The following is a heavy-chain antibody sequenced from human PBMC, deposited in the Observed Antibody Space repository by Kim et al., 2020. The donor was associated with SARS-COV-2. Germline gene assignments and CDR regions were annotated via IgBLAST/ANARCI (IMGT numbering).Heavy chain of an antibody. CDR1: GGSIRSNKLY. CDR3: ERQDGFFGDVFRC. V-gene: IGHV4-39*01. J-gene: IGHJ1*01. Sequence: SETLSLTCSVSGGSIRSNKLYWGWVRQPPGKGLEWIGYAFYKGSPYYNPSLNRRVTISVDASKNQFSLTLSSVTAVDTAFYYCERQDGFFGDVFRCWGQG. D-gene: IGHD3-10*01. CDR2: AFYKGSP.